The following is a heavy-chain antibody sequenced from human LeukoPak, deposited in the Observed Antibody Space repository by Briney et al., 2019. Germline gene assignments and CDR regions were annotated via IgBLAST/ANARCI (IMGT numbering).Heavy chain of an antibody. Sequence: GRSLRLSCAASGFTFSSYDMRWVREAPGRGLEWVAFMQYDGSIKYYADSVKGRFTISRDNSKNTLYLQMDSLRADDTAVYFCARDSIRQQLYYFDYWGRGTLVTVSS. CDR3: ARDSIRQQLYYFDY. CDR1: GFTFSSYD. J-gene: IGHJ4*02. D-gene: IGHD6-13*01. CDR2: MQYDGSIK. V-gene: IGHV3-30*19.